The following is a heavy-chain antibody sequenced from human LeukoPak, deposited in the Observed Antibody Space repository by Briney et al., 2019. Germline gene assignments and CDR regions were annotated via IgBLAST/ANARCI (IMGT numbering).Heavy chain of an antibody. D-gene: IGHD3-10*01. Sequence: PSETLSLTCTVSGYSIRSGYYWGWIRQPPGKGLEWIGSIYQSGSSYYNPSLKSRVIISVDTSKNKLSLKLNSVTAADTAVYYCGRDRIYGSGSGHFDYWGQGTLVTVSS. CDR3: GRDRIYGSGSGHFDY. CDR2: IYQSGSS. V-gene: IGHV4-38-2*02. CDR1: GYSIRSGYY. J-gene: IGHJ4*02.